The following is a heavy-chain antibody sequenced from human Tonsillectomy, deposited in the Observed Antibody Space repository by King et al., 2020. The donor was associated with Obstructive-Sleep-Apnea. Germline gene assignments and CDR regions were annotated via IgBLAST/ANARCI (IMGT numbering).Heavy chain of an antibody. CDR3: AREVGPFGDSYGAGDY. V-gene: IGHV1-8*01. Sequence: HVQLVESGAEVKKPGASVKVSCKASGFTFTNYDINLVRQATGQGLEWVVWMNPNSGNTDYAQKFQGRVTMTRDTSITTAYMELSSLRSEDTAVYYCAREVGPFGDSYGAGDYWGQGTLVTVSS. CDR1: GFTFTNYD. D-gene: IGHD1-26*01. CDR2: MNPNSGNT. J-gene: IGHJ4*02.